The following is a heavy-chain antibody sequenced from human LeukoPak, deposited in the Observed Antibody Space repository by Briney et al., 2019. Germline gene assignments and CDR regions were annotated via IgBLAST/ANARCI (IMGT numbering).Heavy chain of an antibody. CDR2: IYYSGST. V-gene: IGHV4-59*01. J-gene: IGHJ4*02. D-gene: IGHD2-15*01. CDR1: GGSISSYY. CDR3: ARNCSGGSCFDY. Sequence: SETLSLTCTVSGGSISSYYWSWIRQPPGKGLEWIGYIYYSGSTNYNPSLRSRVTISVDTSKNQFSLKLSSVTAADTAVYYCARNCSGGSCFDYWGQGTLVTVSS.